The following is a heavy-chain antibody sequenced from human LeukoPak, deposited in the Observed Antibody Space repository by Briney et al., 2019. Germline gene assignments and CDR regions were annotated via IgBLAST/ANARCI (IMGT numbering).Heavy chain of an antibody. Sequence: PSETLSLTCAVYGGSFSGYYWSWIRQPPGKGLEWIGEINHSGSTNYNPSLKSRVTISVDTSKNQFSLKLSSVTAADTAVYYCARRPSTLPVDYWRQGTLVTVSS. CDR3: ARRPSTLPVDY. D-gene: IGHD2-15*01. CDR1: GGSFSGYY. V-gene: IGHV4-34*01. CDR2: INHSGST. J-gene: IGHJ4*02.